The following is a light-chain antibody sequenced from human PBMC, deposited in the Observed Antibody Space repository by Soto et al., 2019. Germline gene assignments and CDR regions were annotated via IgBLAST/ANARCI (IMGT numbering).Light chain of an antibody. Sequence: ETVMTQTPATLSLSPGERATLSCRASQSISDNLAWYQQKPAQAPRLILYTASIRTTGIPARFSGSGSGTKFIITISSRQSAGSAIYYCQQYNDWPPWTFGQGTKVEIK. CDR2: TAS. CDR3: QQYNDWPPWT. J-gene: IGKJ1*01. V-gene: IGKV3-15*01. CDR1: QSISDN.